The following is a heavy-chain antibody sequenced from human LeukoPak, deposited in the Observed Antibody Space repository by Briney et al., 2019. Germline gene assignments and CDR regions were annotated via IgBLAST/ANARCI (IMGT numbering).Heavy chain of an antibody. CDR2: ISSSGSTI. CDR3: ARDYGGSSPFDY. J-gene: IGHJ4*02. V-gene: IGHV3-48*03. Sequence: GGSLRLSCAASGFTFSSYEMHWVRQAPGKGLEWVSYISSSGSTIYYADSVKGRFTISRDNAKNSLCLQMNSLRAEDTAVYYCARDYGGSSPFDYWGQGTLVTVSS. D-gene: IGHD4-23*01. CDR1: GFTFSSYE.